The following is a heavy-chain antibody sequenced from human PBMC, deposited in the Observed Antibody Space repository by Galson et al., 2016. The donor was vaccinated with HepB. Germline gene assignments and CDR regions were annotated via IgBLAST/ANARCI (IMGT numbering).Heavy chain of an antibody. Sequence: SETLSLTCVVSGGSMSSRNWWSWLRQSPGKGPEWIGEIFRSGSTSYNPSPKSRVTISVDKSKNQFSLQLSSVSAADTAVCYCASGEDSLAVAGLFQYWGQGTLFTVSS. CDR2: IFRSGST. CDR1: GGSMSSRNW. J-gene: IGHJ4*02. CDR3: ASGEDSLAVAGLFQY. D-gene: IGHD6-19*01. V-gene: IGHV4-4*02.